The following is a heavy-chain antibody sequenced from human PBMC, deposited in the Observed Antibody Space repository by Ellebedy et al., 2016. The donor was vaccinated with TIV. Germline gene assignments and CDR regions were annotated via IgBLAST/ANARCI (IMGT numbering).Heavy chain of an antibody. CDR2: IKQDGSEK. D-gene: IGHD1-14*01. CDR3: ARDKFSGDTKLDY. Sequence: GESLKISCGTSGFTFSNYWMTWVRQAPGKGLEWVANIKQDGSEKYYVDSVKGRFSISRDNTKNSLYLQMNSLTDEDTAVYYCARDKFSGDTKLDYWGQGTLVTVSS. CDR1: GFTFSNYW. V-gene: IGHV3-7*01. J-gene: IGHJ4*02.